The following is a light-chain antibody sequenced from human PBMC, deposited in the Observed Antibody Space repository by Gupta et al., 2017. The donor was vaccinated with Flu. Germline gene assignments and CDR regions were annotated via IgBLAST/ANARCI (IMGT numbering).Light chain of an antibody. CDR2: SAS. J-gene: IGKJ1*01. CDR1: QTIGSY. V-gene: IGKV1-39*01. CDR3: QQTYSDSRRT. Sequence: DIQMTQSPFFLSASVGDRVTITCRASQTIGSYLNWYQQTPGNAPKLLIYSASNLQIGVPSRFSGSGFGTEFTLTISSLQPEDFATYYCQQTYSDSRRTFGQGTRVDIK.